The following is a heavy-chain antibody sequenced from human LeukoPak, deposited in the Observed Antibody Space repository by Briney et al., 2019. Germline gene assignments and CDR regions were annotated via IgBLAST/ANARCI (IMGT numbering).Heavy chain of an antibody. D-gene: IGHD3-10*01. Sequence: GGSLRVSCAASGFTFSSYGMHWVRQAPGNGLECVAIIWYDGSNEYYADSVKGRFTISRDNSNNTLYLQMNSLRAEDTAVYYCARDLNGGDYWGQGTLVTVSS. CDR2: IWYDGSNE. CDR1: GFTFSSYG. CDR3: ARDLNGGDY. J-gene: IGHJ4*02. V-gene: IGHV3-33*01.